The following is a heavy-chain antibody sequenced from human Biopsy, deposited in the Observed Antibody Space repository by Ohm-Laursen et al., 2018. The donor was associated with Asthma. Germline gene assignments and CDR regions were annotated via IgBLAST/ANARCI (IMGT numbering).Heavy chain of an antibody. V-gene: IGHV1-69*01. J-gene: IGHJ6*02. CDR3: ARGGGGGGGGWSLLLKKIYYSGMDV. CDR1: GCTFSNFA. Sequence: SSVKVSCKAPGCTFSNFAISWVRQAPGQGLEWLGGIMTVFGTTNYAQKVQGRVTITADESTSTAYMEVTSLRSEDTAIYYCARGGGGGGGGWSLLLKKIYYSGMDVWGQGTAVTVSS. D-gene: IGHD6-19*01. CDR2: IMTVFGTT.